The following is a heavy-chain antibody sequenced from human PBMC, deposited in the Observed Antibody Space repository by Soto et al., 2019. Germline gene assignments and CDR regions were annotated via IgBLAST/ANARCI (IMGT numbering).Heavy chain of an antibody. Sequence: GGSLRLSCAASGFTFSSYGMHWVRQAPGKGLEWVAVIWYDGSNKYYADSVKGRFTISRDNSKNTLYLQMNSLRAEDTAVYYCARDNDSNYDAFDIWGQGTMVTVSS. CDR1: GFTFSSYG. V-gene: IGHV3-33*08. J-gene: IGHJ3*02. D-gene: IGHD3-22*01. CDR2: IWYDGSNK. CDR3: ARDNDSNYDAFDI.